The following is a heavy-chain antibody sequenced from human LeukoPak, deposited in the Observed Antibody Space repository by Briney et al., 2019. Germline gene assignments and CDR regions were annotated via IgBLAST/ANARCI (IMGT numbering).Heavy chain of an antibody. D-gene: IGHD3-10*01. CDR2: IYYSGNT. J-gene: IGHJ4*02. V-gene: IGHV4-59*08. CDR1: GASISSHY. CDR3: ARGGPLVRGED. Sequence: SETLSLTCTASGASISSHYWSWIRQSPGKGLEWIGYIYYSGNTEYNPSLKSRVTIAEDMSRKQFSLTLRSVTAADTAVYYCARGGPLVRGEDWGQGTLVIVSS.